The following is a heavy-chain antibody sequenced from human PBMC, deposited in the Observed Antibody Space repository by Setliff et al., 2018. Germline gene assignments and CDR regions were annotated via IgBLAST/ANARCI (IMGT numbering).Heavy chain of an antibody. J-gene: IGHJ4*02. D-gene: IGHD2-8*01. CDR1: GFTFTDYG. V-gene: IGHV1-18*01. CDR2: IFPKTGNT. Sequence: GASVKVSCKSSGFTFTDYGITWVRQVPGQGLEWMGWIFPKTGNTNYAHKLQGRVTMTTDTSTNMAYLELRGLRSDDTAVYYCLRLVRYCSRTSCQRTSGDEVWGQGTLVTVSS. CDR3: LRLVRYCSRTSCQRTSGDEV.